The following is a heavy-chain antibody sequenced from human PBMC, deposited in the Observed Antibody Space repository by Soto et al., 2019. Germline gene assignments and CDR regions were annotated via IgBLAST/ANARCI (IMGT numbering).Heavy chain of an antibody. J-gene: IGHJ4*02. CDR1: GFTFSSYS. D-gene: IGHD5-12*01. CDR3: ARDTGLRLFDY. Sequence: EVQLVESGGGLVQPGGSLRLSCAASGFTFSSYSMNWVRQAPGKGLEWVSYISSSSSTIYYADSVKGRFTISRDNAKNSLYLQMNSLRDKDTAVYYCARDTGLRLFDYWGQGTLVTVSS. V-gene: IGHV3-48*02. CDR2: ISSSSSTI.